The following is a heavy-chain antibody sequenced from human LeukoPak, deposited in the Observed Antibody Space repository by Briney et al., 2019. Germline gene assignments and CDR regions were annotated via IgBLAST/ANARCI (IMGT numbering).Heavy chain of an antibody. CDR2: ISAYNGNT. V-gene: IGHV1-18*01. CDR3: ARGVAGSGWFDWYFDL. D-gene: IGHD6-19*01. Sequence: ASVKVSCKASGYTFTSYGISWVRQAPGQGFEWMGWISAYNGNTNYAQKLEGRVTMTTYTSTRTAYMEMRSLRSDDTAVYYCARGVAGSGWFDWYFDLWGRGTLVTVSS. CDR1: GYTFTSYG. J-gene: IGHJ2*01.